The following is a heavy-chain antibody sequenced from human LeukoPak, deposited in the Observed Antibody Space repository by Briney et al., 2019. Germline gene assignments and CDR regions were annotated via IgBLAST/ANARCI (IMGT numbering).Heavy chain of an antibody. D-gene: IGHD3-10*01. CDR2: ISAYNGNT. CDR3: ARMGKGYGSGSYYTYRYGMDV. V-gene: IGHV1-18*01. Sequence: ASVKVSCRASGYTFTSYGISWVRQAPGQGLEWMGWISAYNGNTNYAQKLQGRVTMTTDTSTSTDYMELRSLRSDDTAVYYCARMGKGYGSGSYYTYRYGMDVWGQGTTVTVSS. CDR1: GYTFTSYG. J-gene: IGHJ6*02.